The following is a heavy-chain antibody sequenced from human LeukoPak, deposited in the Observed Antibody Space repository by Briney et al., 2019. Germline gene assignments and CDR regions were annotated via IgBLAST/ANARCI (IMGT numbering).Heavy chain of an antibody. CDR1: GFTFSSYW. CDR2: IKQDGSEK. D-gene: IGHD5-18*01. J-gene: IGHJ3*02. CDR3: AKDRLTGYSYGYAFDI. Sequence: PGGSLRLSCAASGFTFSSYWMSWVRQAPGKGLEWVANIKQDGSEKYYVDSVKGRFTISRDNAKNSLYLQMNSLRAEDTAVYYCAKDRLTGYSYGYAFDIWGQGTMVAVSS. V-gene: IGHV3-7*05.